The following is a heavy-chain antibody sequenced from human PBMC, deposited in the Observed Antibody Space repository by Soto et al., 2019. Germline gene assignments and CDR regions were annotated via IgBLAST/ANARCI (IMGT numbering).Heavy chain of an antibody. CDR1: GAAIRSGGYY. D-gene: IGHD3-3*01. CDR2: IYYSGST. J-gene: IGHJ6*02. CDR3: ARDSPADFWSGYYYYYGMDV. Sequence: SDTLSLTCTVSGAAIRSGGYYWCVSRQHPGWGLEGIGYIYYSGSTYYNPSLKSRVTISVDTSKNQFSLKLSSVTAADTAVYYCARDSPADFWSGYYYYYGMDVWGQGTTVTVSS. V-gene: IGHV4-31*03.